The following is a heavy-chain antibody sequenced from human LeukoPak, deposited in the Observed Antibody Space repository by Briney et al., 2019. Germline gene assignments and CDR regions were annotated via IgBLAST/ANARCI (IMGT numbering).Heavy chain of an antibody. Sequence: GRSLRLSCAASGFTFSSYAMHWVRQAPGKGLEWVAVISYDGSNKYYADSVKGRFTISRDNSKNTLYLQMNSLRAEDTAVYYCARGFSDYDGTDYAILKYWGQGTLVTVSS. CDR2: ISYDGSNK. CDR3: ARGFSDYDGTDYAILKY. J-gene: IGHJ4*02. V-gene: IGHV3-30-3*01. D-gene: IGHD3-22*01. CDR1: GFTFSSYA.